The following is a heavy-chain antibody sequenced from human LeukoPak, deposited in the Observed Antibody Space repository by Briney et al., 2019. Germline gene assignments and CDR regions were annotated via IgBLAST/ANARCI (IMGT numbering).Heavy chain of an antibody. V-gene: IGHV4-59*12. CDR2: IYYSGST. CDR1: GGSFSSYY. D-gene: IGHD1-7*01. CDR3: ARDYVREAGTTLYYFDH. Sequence: PSETLSLTCTLSGGSFSSYYWSWIRQPPGKGLEWIGYIYYSGSTYYNPSLKSRVNMSVDTSKNQFSLRLSSVTAADTAVYYCARDYVREAGTTLYYFDHWGQGTLVTVSS. J-gene: IGHJ4*02.